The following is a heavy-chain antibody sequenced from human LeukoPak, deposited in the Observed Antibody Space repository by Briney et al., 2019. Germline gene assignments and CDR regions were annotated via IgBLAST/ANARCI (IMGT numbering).Heavy chain of an antibody. CDR1: GFTFSTYA. Sequence: GGSLRLSCAASGFTFSTYAMTWVRQAPARGLEWVSSLRGDGDTFYADSVKGRFTLSRDESRNTVYLQMNNLRVEDTAVYFCAKASWVSSADAVLWGQGTLVTVSS. CDR2: LRGDGDT. CDR3: AKASWVSSADAVL. J-gene: IGHJ4*02. D-gene: IGHD3-3*02. V-gene: IGHV3-23*01.